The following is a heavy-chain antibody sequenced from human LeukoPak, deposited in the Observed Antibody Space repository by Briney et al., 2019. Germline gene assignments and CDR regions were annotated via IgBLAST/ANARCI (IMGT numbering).Heavy chain of an antibody. CDR3: AKEATQLGSLDY. CDR1: GFTFSSYW. Sequence: GGSLRLSCAASGFTFSSYWMSWVRQAPGKGLEWVAVISYDGSNKYYADSVKGRFTISRDNSKNTLYLQMNSLRAEDTAVYYCAKEATQLGSLDYWGQGTLVTVSS. CDR2: ISYDGSNK. V-gene: IGHV3-30*18. D-gene: IGHD7-27*01. J-gene: IGHJ4*02.